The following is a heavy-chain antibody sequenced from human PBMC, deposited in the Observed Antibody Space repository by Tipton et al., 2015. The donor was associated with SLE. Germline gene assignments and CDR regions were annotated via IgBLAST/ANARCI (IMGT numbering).Heavy chain of an antibody. V-gene: IGHV4-59*01. D-gene: IGHD1-14*01. CDR1: GGSISSSY. CDR2: IYYSGST. Sequence: TLSLTCTVSGGSISSSYWGWIRQPPGKGLEWIGYIYYSGSTSYNPSLKSRVTISVDTSKNHFSLKLSSVTAADTAVYYCARLSSSDKGLKITDWYFDRWGRGTLVTVSS. CDR3: ARLSSSDKGLKITDWYFDR. J-gene: IGHJ2*01.